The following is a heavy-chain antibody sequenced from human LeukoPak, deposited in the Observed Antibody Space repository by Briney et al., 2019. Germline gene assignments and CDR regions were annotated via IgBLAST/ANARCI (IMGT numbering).Heavy chain of an antibody. V-gene: IGHV3-23*01. D-gene: IGHD5-24*01. CDR1: GFTFSSYA. J-gene: IGHJ4*02. CDR3: AKDRSGYNSPRYFDY. CDR2: ISGSGGST. Sequence: PGGSLRLSCAASGFTFSSYAMSWVRQAPGKGLEWVSAISGSGGSTYYADSVKGRFTISRDNSKNTLYLQMNSLRAEDTAVYYCAKDRSGYNSPRYFDYRGQGTLVTVSS.